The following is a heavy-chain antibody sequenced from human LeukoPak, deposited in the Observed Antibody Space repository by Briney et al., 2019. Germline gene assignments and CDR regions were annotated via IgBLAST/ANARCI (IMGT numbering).Heavy chain of an antibody. J-gene: IGHJ5*02. V-gene: IGHV1-18*01. CDR3: ARVTRRGGSYNWFDP. CDR2: ISAYNGNT. D-gene: IGHD2-15*01. CDR1: GYTFTSYG. Sequence: ASVKVSCKASGYTFTSYGISWVRQAPGQELEWMGWISAYNGNTNYAQKLQGRVTMTTDTSTSTAYMELRSLRSDDTAVYYCARVTRRGGSYNWFDPWGQGTLVTVSS.